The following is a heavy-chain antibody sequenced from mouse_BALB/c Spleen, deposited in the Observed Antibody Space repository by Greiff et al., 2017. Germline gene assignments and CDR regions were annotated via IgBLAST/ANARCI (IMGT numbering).Heavy chain of an antibody. V-gene: IGHV3-2*02. Sequence: EVKLMESGPGLVKPSQSLSLTCTVTGYSITSDYAWNWIRQFPGNKLEWMGYISYSGSTSYNPSLKSRISITRDTSKNQFFLQLNSVTTEDTATYYCARGGDSWFAYWGQGTLVTVSA. CDR2: ISYSGST. J-gene: IGHJ3*01. D-gene: IGHD3-3*01. CDR3: ARGGDSWFAY. CDR1: GYSITSDYA.